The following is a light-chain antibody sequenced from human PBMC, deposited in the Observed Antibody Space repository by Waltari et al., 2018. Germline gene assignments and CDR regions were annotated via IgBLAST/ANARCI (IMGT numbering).Light chain of an antibody. V-gene: IGKV3-11*01. CDR2: DAS. Sequence: EIVVTQSPATLSVSPGERATLSYKASQSISRFLNWYQHKPGQPPRLVIYDASNRPSGIPARFSGSGSGTDFTLTINSLEPEDSAVYYCQQRSNWPPYTFGQGTKLEI. CDR1: QSISRF. J-gene: IGKJ2*01. CDR3: QQRSNWPPYT.